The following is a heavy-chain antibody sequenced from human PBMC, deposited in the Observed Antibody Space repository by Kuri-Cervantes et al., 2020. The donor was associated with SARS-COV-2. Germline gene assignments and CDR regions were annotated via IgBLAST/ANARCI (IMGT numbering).Heavy chain of an antibody. CDR3: ATAVREPFGGY. D-gene: IGHD3-16*01. Sequence: GESLKISCAASGFTFSSYSMNWVRQAPGKGLEWVSYISSSSSTIYYADSVKGRFTISRDNAKNSLYLQMNSLRAEDTAVYYCATAVREPFGGYWGQGTLVTVSS. J-gene: IGHJ4*02. CDR1: GFTFSSYS. V-gene: IGHV3-48*01. CDR2: ISSSSSTI.